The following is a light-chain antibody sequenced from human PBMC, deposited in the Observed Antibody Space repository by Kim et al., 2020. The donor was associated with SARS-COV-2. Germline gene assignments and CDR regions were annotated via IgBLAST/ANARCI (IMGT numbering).Light chain of an antibody. CDR3: QQYSHWPPYT. Sequence: VAPRERVPLSCRASQSVDTNLAWYQQKPGQAPRLLLYGASTRATDIPARFSGGGSGTEFTLIISSLQSEDFAVYYCQQYSHWPPYTFGQGTKLEI. CDR1: QSVDTN. V-gene: IGKV3-15*01. CDR2: GAS. J-gene: IGKJ2*01.